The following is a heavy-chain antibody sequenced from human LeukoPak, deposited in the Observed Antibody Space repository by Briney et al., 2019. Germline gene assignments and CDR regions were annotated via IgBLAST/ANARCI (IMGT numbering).Heavy chain of an antibody. CDR1: GYTFSGYY. CDR2: INPNNGNT. V-gene: IGHV1-18*04. CDR3: ARDYYDSSGQFDY. J-gene: IGHJ4*02. Sequence: ASVKVSCKASGYTFSGYYIHWVRQAPGQGLEWMGRINPNNGNTNYAQKLQGRVTMTTDTSTSTAYMELRSLRSDDTAVYYCARDYYDSSGQFDYWGQGTLVTVSS. D-gene: IGHD3-22*01.